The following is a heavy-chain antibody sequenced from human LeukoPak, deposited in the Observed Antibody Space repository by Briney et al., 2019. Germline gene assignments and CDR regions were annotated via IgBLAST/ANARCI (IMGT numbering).Heavy chain of an antibody. CDR2: IKSRANGGTT. CDR1: GFIFSTYW. V-gene: IGHV3-15*01. Sequence: GGSLRLSCAASGFIFSTYWMMWARQAPGEGLEWVGRIKSRANGGTTDYAAPVKGRFTISRDDSKNTLYLQMNSLKTEDTAVYYCTTYSVGATIHSTFDFWGQGALVTVSS. J-gene: IGHJ4*02. CDR3: TTYSVGATIHSTFDF. D-gene: IGHD1-26*01.